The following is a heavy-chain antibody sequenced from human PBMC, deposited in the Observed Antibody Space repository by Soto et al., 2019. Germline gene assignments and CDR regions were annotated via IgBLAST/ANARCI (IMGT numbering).Heavy chain of an antibody. J-gene: IGHJ4*02. CDR2: ISGNGRST. D-gene: IGHD6-13*01. V-gene: IGHV3-23*01. CDR3: ARDWWEEPAGKETVSQFDY. Sequence: GGSLRLSYAGSGFIFSNYAVSWFRHAPGKGLEWVSAISGNGRSTYYADSAKGRFSISRDNSKNTVYLQMNSLRAEDTAVDYCARDWWEEPAGKETVSQFDYWGQGSRVS. CDR1: GFIFSNYA.